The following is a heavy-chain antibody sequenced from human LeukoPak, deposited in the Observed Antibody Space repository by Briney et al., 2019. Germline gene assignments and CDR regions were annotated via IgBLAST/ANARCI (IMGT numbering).Heavy chain of an antibody. Sequence: GASVKVSCKASGGTFSSYAISWVRQAPGQGLEWMGWISAYNGNTNYAQKLQGRVTMTTDTSTSTAYMELRSLRSDDTAVYYCARVHSGYDAPPNLDYWGQGTLVTVSS. CDR3: ARVHSGYDAPPNLDY. D-gene: IGHD5-12*01. CDR2: ISAYNGNT. J-gene: IGHJ4*02. CDR1: GGTFSSYA. V-gene: IGHV1-18*01.